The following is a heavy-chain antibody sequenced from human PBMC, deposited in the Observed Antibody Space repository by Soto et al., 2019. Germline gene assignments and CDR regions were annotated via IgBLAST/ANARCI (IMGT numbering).Heavy chain of an antibody. D-gene: IGHD2-21*02. V-gene: IGHV4-34*01. Sequence: SETLSLTCAVYGGSFGGYYWSWIRQPPGKGLEWIGEINHSGSTNYNPSLKSRVTISVDTSKNQFSLKLSSVTAADTAVYYCARHPSDFWFDPWGQGTLVTVS. CDR2: INHSGST. CDR3: ARHPSDFWFDP. CDR1: GGSFGGYY. J-gene: IGHJ5*02.